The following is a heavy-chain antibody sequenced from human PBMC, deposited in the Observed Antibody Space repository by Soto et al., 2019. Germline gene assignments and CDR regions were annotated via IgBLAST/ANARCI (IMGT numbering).Heavy chain of an antibody. V-gene: IGHV3-23*01. CDR1: GFTFSSYA. CDR2: INGSGGST. D-gene: IGHD3-22*01. CDR3: AKEAFITMIGEGAFDI. J-gene: IGHJ3*02. Sequence: GGSLRLSCAASGFTFSSYAMSWVRQAPGKGLEWVSAINGSGGSTYYADSVKGRFTISRDNSKNTLYLQMNSLRAEDTVVYYCAKEAFITMIGEGAFDIWGQGTMVTVSS.